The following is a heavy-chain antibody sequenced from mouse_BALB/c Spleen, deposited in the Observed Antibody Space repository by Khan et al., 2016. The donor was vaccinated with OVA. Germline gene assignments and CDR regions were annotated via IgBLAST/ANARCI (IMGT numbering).Heavy chain of an antibody. CDR1: GYSITSDYG. J-gene: IGHJ2*01. Sequence: QLEESGPGLVKPSQSLSLTCTVTGYSITSDYGWNWIRQFPGNKLEWMGYISYSGSTNYNPSLKSRISITRYTSKNQFFLQLNSVTTEDTATYYCARTARIKYWGQGTTLTVSS. V-gene: IGHV3-2*02. D-gene: IGHD1-2*01. CDR3: ARTARIKY. CDR2: ISYSGST.